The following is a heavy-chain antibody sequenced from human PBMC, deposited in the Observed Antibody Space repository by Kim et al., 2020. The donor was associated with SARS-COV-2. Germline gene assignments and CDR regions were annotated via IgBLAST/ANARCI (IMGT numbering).Heavy chain of an antibody. Sequence: SETLSLTCTVSGCSLSSYYWSWIRPPAGKGLEWIGRIYTSGTTNYNPSLKSRVTIALDTSKNQFSLSLTSVTAADTAVYYCARVQWDVVLPSAFSDYYY. CDR3: ARVQWDVVLPSAFSDYYY. V-gene: IGHV4-4*07. J-gene: IGHJ6*01. D-gene: IGHD1-26*01. CDR1: GCSLSSYY. CDR2: IYTSGTT.